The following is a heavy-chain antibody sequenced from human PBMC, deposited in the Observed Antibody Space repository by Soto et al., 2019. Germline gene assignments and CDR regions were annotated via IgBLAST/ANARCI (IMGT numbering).Heavy chain of an antibody. V-gene: IGHV3-30*09. CDR3: ARDRQYGAGFIDV. D-gene: IGHD3-10*01. CDR2: ISSDGSDK. CDR1: GFTLSSSA. Sequence: QVQLVESGGGVVKPGGSLRLSCAASGFTLSSSAMTWFGQAPGKGLEWGAVISSDGSDKYYADSVKGRFAISRDNSKNTLYVQLNRMRAEDTALYYCARDRQYGAGFIDVWGQGTTVTVSS. J-gene: IGHJ6*02.